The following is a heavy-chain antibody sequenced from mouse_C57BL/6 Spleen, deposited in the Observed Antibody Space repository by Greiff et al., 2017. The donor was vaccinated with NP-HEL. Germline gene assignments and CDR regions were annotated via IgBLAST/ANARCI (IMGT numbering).Heavy chain of an antibody. J-gene: IGHJ1*03. CDR3: ARDGSSYWYFDV. CDR2: IYPRSGNT. D-gene: IGHD1-1*01. V-gene: IGHV1-81*01. Sequence: QVQLQQSGAELARPGASVKLSCKASGYTFTSYGISWVKQRTGQGLEWIGEIYPRSGNTYYNEKFKGKATLTADKSSSTAYMELRSLTSDDSAVYFCARDGSSYWYFDVWGTGTTVTVSS. CDR1: GYTFTSYG.